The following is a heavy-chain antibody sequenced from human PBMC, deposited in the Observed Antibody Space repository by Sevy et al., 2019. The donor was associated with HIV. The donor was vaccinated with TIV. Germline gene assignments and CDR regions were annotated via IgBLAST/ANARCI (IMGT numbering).Heavy chain of an antibody. CDR1: GGSVSSGTYY. D-gene: IGHD3-16*01. CDR2: IYKTGST. Sequence: SETLSLSCSVSGGSVSSGTYYWSWIRQPPGKGLEWIGHIYKTGSTNYKLSLQSRVTISVDTSTNQSSLRLRSVTAADTAVYYFARVPRGQLWYSGSLGGYYYHMDVWGKGTTVTVSS. J-gene: IGHJ6*03. V-gene: IGHV4-61*01. CDR3: ARVPRGQLWYSGSLGGYYYHMDV.